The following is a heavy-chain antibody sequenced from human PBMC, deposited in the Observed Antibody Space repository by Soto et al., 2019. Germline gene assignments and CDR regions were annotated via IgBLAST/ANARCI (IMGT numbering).Heavy chain of an antibody. CDR2: ISNNGINK. Sequence: GGSLRLSCAASGFTFSTYGMHWVRQSPGKGLEWLAVISNNGINKYYADSVKGRFTISRDNSKDTLFLQMNSLRGEDTAIYYCARVIRADSTSSNFYYYSGLDVWGQGTTVTVSS. CDR3: ARVIRADSTSSNFYYYSGLDV. J-gene: IGHJ6*02. D-gene: IGHD6-6*01. V-gene: IGHV3-30*03. CDR1: GFTFSTYG.